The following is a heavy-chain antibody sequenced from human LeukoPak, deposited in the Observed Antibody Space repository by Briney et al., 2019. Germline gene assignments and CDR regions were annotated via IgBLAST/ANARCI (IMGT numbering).Heavy chain of an antibody. J-gene: IGHJ3*02. Sequence: EWIGYNYYSGSTNYSPSLKSRVTISVDTSKNQFSLKLSSVTAADTAVYYCARDSTWTYYYGSGAGAFDIWGQGTMVTVSS. CDR2: NYYSGST. D-gene: IGHD3-10*01. V-gene: IGHV4-59*01. CDR3: ARDSTWTYYYGSGAGAFDI.